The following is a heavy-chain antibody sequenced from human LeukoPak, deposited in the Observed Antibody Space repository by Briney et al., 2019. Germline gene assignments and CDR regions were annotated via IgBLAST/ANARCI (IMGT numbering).Heavy chain of an antibody. CDR1: GGTFSSYT. CDR3: ASFQRAHPWFDY. V-gene: IGHV1-8*02. CDR2: MNPNSGNT. Sequence: ASVKVSCKASGGTFSSYTINWVRQATGQGLEWMGWMNPNSGNTGYAQKFQGRVTMTRNTSISTAYMELSSLRSEDTAVYYCASFQRAHPWFDYWGQGTLVTVSS. J-gene: IGHJ4*02.